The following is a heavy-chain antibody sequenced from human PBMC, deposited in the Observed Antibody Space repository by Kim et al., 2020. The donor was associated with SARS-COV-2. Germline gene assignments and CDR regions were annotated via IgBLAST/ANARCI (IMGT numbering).Heavy chain of an antibody. D-gene: IGHD6-19*01. CDR1: GDSVSSNSAA. Sequence: SQTLSLTCAISGDSVSSNSAAWNWIRQSPSRGLEWLGRTYYRSKWYNDYAVSVKSRITINPDTSKNQFSLQLNSVTPEDTAVYYCARGLYSSGWWGDYYYYYMDVWGKGTTVTVSS. CDR3: ARGLYSSGWWGDYYYYYMDV. V-gene: IGHV6-1*01. J-gene: IGHJ6*03. CDR2: TYYRSKWYN.